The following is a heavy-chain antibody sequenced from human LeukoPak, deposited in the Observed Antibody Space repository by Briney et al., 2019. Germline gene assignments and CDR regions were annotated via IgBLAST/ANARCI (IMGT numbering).Heavy chain of an antibody. J-gene: IGHJ6*03. CDR1: GGSFSGYY. CDR3: ARGYGGIYYYYMDV. CDR2: INHSGST. Sequence: SETLSLTCAVYGGSFSGYYWSWIRQPPGKGLEWIGEINHSGSTNYNPSLKSRVTISVDTSKNQFSLKLSSVTAADTAMYYCARGYGGIYYYYMDVWGKGTTVTVSS. D-gene: IGHD3-16*01. V-gene: IGHV4-34*01.